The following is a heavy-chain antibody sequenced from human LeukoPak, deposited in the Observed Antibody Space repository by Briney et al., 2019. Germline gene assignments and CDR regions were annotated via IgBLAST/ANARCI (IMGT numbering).Heavy chain of an antibody. CDR3: ARDRLPSYYDFWSGYYDGWFDP. Sequence: GGSLRLSCAASGFTFSSYSMNWVRQAPGKGLEWVSSISSSSSYIYYADSVKGRFTISRDNAKNSLYLQMNSLRAEDTAVYYCARDRLPSYYDFWSGYYDGWFDPWGQGTLVTVSS. CDR1: GFTFSSYS. D-gene: IGHD3-3*01. CDR2: ISSSSSYI. J-gene: IGHJ5*02. V-gene: IGHV3-21*01.